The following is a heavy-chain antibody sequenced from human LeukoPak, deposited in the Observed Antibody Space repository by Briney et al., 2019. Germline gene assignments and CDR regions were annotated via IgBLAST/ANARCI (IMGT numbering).Heavy chain of an antibody. V-gene: IGHV3-21*01. D-gene: IGHD6-13*01. Sequence: GGSLRLSCAASGFTFSSYSMNWVRQAPGKGLEWVSSISSSSSYIYYADSVKGRFTISRDNAKNSLYLQMNSLRAEDTAVYYCASLTVRRSSSWEKTNDYWGQGTLVTVSS. CDR1: GFTFSSYS. CDR2: ISSSSSYI. J-gene: IGHJ4*02. CDR3: ASLTVRRSSSWEKTNDY.